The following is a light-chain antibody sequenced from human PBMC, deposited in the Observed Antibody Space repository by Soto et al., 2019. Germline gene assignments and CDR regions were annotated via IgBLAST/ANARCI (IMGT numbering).Light chain of an antibody. V-gene: IGKV1-9*01. J-gene: IGKJ3*01. CDR2: AAS. CDR3: LQLKSYPLA. CDR1: QGINSH. Sequence: IQLTQSPSSLSASVGDRVTITCRASQGINSHLAWYQQKPGKAPKLLIYAASTLQSGVPSRFSGSGSGTDFTLTINSLQPADFATYFCLQLKSYPLAFGPGTKVDIK.